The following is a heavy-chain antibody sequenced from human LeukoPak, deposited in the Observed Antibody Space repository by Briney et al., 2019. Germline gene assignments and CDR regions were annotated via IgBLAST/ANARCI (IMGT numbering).Heavy chain of an antibody. CDR2: IYYSGST. Sequence: SETLSLTSTVSGGSISSGGYYWSWIRQHPGKGLEWIGYIYYSGSTYYNPSLKSRVTISVDTSKNQFSLKLSSVTAADTAVYYCARESGRYRSSSTWWFDPWGQGTLVTVSS. V-gene: IGHV4-31*03. J-gene: IGHJ5*02. CDR1: GGSISSGGYY. CDR3: ARESGRYRSSSTWWFDP. D-gene: IGHD3-16*02.